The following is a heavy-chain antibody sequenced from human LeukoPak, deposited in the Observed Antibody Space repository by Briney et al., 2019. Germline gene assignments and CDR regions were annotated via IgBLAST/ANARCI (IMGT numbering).Heavy chain of an antibody. Sequence: PGGSLRLSCAASGFIFSSYAMHWVRQAPGKGLEWVSSISGSVGSTFYADSVKGRFTISRDNSKKTVYLQMNRLRAEDTAVYYCAKDSIVASGWYESYFDGWGQGTLVTVSS. V-gene: IGHV3-23*01. J-gene: IGHJ4*02. CDR3: AKDSIVASGWYESYFDG. D-gene: IGHD6-19*01. CDR1: GFIFSSYA. CDR2: ISGSVGST.